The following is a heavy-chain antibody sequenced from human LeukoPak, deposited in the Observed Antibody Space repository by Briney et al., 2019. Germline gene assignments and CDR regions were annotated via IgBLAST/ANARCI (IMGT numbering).Heavy chain of an antibody. Sequence: GGSLRLSCAASGFTVSSNYMSWVRQAPGKGLEWVSVIYSGGSTYYADSVKGRFTISRDNSKNTLYLQMNSLRAEDTAVYYCARDAADTARNAFDIWGQGTMVTVSS. V-gene: IGHV3-53*05. J-gene: IGHJ3*02. CDR2: IYSGGST. CDR3: ARDAADTARNAFDI. D-gene: IGHD5-18*01. CDR1: GFTVSSNY.